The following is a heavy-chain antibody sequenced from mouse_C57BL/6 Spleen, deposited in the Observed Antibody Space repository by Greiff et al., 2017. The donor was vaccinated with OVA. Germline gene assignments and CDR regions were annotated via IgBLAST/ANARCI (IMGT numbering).Heavy chain of an antibody. Sequence: EVKVEESGPGMVKPSQSLSLTCTVTGYSITSGYDWHWIRHLPGNKLEWMGYISYSGSTNYNPSLKSRISITHDTSKNHFFLKLNSVTTEDAATYYCARGVNWVFDYWGQGTTLTVSS. CDR2: ISYSGST. J-gene: IGHJ2*01. CDR3: ARGVNWVFDY. D-gene: IGHD4-1*01. CDR1: GYSITSGYD. V-gene: IGHV3-1*01.